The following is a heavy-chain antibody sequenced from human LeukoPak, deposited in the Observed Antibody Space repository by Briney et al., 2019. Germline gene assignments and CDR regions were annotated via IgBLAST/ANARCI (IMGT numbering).Heavy chain of an antibody. J-gene: IGHJ4*02. D-gene: IGHD6-19*01. Sequence: GESLKISCKGSGYSFTTYWIGWVRKMPGKGLEWMGIIYPGTSDTKYSPSFQGQVTISADESINTAYLQWSSLKASDTAMYYCSSGRDTSGYKYYFDYWGQGTLVTVSS. V-gene: IGHV5-51*01. CDR1: GYSFTTYW. CDR2: IYPGTSDT. CDR3: SSGRDTSGYKYYFDY.